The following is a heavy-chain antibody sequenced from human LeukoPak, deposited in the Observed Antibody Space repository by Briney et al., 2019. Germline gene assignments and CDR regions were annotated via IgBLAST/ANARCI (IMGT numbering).Heavy chain of an antibody. CDR2: IYYSGST. Sequence: SETLSLTCTVSGGSISSGYYWGWIRQTPGKGLEWIGSIYYSGSTYYNPSLKSRVTISVDTSKNQFSLKLSSVTAADTAVYYCARTGYSSGWYSVDYWGQGTLVTVSS. J-gene: IGHJ4*02. V-gene: IGHV4-38-2*02. CDR3: ARTGYSSGWYSVDY. CDR1: GGSISSGYY. D-gene: IGHD6-19*01.